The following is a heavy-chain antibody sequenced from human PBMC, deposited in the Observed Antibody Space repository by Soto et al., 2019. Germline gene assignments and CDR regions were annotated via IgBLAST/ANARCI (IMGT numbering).Heavy chain of an antibody. Sequence: QVQLVQSGAEVRKPGASLKLSCQTSGYPFTSYHMHWVRQAPGQGLEWMGVINPTEGRTRYSQRFQDRVTMTRDTSTSTVYMELSSLRSEDTATYFCARGRKYSFGYNWFDPWGQGTLVTVSS. V-gene: IGHV1-46*01. D-gene: IGHD5-12*01. CDR1: GYPFTSYH. CDR3: ARGRKYSFGYNWFDP. CDR2: INPTEGRT. J-gene: IGHJ5*02.